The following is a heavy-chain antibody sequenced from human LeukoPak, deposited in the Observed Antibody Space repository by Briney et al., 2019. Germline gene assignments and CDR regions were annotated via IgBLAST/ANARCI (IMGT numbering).Heavy chain of an antibody. CDR1: GGTFSSYA. CDR3: AGSSGCDSCDVWYFDL. CDR2: IIPIFGTA. Sequence: GASVKVSCKASGGTFSSYAISWVRQAPGQGLEWMGGIIPIFGTANYAQKFQGRVTITADESTSTAYMELSSLRSEDTAVYYCAGSSGCDSCDVWYFDLWGRGTLVTVSS. V-gene: IGHV1-69*13. J-gene: IGHJ2*01. D-gene: IGHD6-19*01.